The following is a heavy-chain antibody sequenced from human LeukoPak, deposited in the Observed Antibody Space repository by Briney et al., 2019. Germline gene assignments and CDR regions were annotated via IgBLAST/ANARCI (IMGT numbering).Heavy chain of an antibody. V-gene: IGHV3-7*01. CDR3: ARARLDILKPKWYDY. Sequence: GGSLRLSCAASGFTFSSYWMSWVRQAPGKGLEWVANIKQDGSEKYYVDSVKGRFTISRDNAKNSLYLQMNSLRAEDTAVYYCARARLDILKPKWYDYWGQGTLVTVSS. CDR1: GFTFSSYW. J-gene: IGHJ4*02. CDR2: IKQDGSEK. D-gene: IGHD3-9*01.